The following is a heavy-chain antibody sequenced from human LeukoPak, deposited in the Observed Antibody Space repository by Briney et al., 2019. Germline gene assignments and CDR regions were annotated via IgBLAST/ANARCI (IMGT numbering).Heavy chain of an antibody. D-gene: IGHD3-10*01. CDR2: IPYSGST. J-gene: IGHJ4*02. Sequence: PSETLSLTCTVSGDSISSSSYYWGWIRQPSGKGREWIGSIPYSGSTYYNPSLKSRVTISVDTSKNQFSLKLSSVTAADTAVYYCARCKDYYVSGSYYKTFDYWGQGTLVTVSS. V-gene: IGHV4-39*07. CDR3: ARCKDYYVSGSYYKTFDY. CDR1: GDSISSSSYY.